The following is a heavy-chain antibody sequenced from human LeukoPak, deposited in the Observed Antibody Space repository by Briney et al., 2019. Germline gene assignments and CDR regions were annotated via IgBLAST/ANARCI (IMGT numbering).Heavy chain of an antibody. Sequence: ASVKVSCKASGYTFAAYYMNWVRQAPGQGLEWMGWINPNSGGTNYAQNFQGRVTMTRDTSISTVYMELNSLRSDDTAVYYCARRLTGVDYWGQGTQVPVSS. D-gene: IGHD7-27*01. CDR2: INPNSGGT. CDR3: ARRLTGVDY. V-gene: IGHV1-2*02. CDR1: GYTFAAYY. J-gene: IGHJ4*02.